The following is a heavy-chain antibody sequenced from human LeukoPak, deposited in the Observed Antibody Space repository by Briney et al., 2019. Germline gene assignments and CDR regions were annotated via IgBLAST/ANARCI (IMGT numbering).Heavy chain of an antibody. J-gene: IGHJ4*02. CDR3: ARVALTSIAARPSFGFDY. V-gene: IGHV4-61*08. CDR2: IYYSGST. CDR1: GGSISSGGYY. D-gene: IGHD6-6*01. Sequence: PSETLSLTCTVPGGSISSGGYYWSWIRQPPGKGLEWIGYIYYSGSTNYNPSLKSRVTISVDTSKNQFSLKLSSVTAADTAVYYCARVALTSIAARPSFGFDYWGQGTLVTVSS.